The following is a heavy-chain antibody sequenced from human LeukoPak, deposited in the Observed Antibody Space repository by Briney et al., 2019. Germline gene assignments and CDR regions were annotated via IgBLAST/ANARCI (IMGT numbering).Heavy chain of an antibody. V-gene: IGHV4-34*01. D-gene: IGHD3-3*01. CDR2: INHSGST. J-gene: IGHJ5*02. CDR3: ARGPSTYYDFWSGYLT. Sequence: SETLSLTCAVYGGSFSGYYWSWIRQPPGKGLEWIGEINHSGSTNYNPSLKSRVTISVDTSKNQFSLKLSSVTAADTAVYYCARGPSTYYDFWSGYLTWGQGTLVTVSS. CDR1: GGSFSGYY.